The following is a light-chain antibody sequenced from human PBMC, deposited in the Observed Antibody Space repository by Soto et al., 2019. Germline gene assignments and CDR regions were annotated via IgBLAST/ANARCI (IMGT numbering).Light chain of an antibody. V-gene: IGKV2-30*01. Sequence: DVAMTQSPLSLPVTLGQPASISCRSSQSLVYSDGNTYLSWFQQRPGQSPRRLIYKASNRDSGVSDRFTGSGSGIDCTLRISRVEVEDVGIYYCMNGSSSFYAFGQGTKLEI. J-gene: IGKJ2*01. CDR1: QSLVYSDGNTY. CDR3: MNGSSSFYA. CDR2: KAS.